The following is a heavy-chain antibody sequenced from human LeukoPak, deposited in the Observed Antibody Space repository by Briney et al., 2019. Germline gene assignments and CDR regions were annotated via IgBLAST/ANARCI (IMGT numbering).Heavy chain of an antibody. Sequence: ASVNVSCKASGYTFTGYYMHWVRQAPGQGLEWMGWINPNSGGTNYAQKFQGWVTMTRDTSISTAYMGLSRLRSDDTAVYYCARSGGRGGYPVDYWGQGTLVTVSS. V-gene: IGHV1-2*04. CDR1: GYTFTGYY. CDR3: ARSGGRGGYPVDY. D-gene: IGHD5-24*01. CDR2: INPNSGGT. J-gene: IGHJ4*02.